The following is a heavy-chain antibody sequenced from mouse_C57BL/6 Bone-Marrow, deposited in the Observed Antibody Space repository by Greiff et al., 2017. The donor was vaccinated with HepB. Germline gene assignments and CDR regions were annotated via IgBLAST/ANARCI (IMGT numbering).Heavy chain of an antibody. J-gene: IGHJ3*01. CDR3: ESVGSRCFAY. CDR2: IYPSDSET. V-gene: IGHV1-61*01. D-gene: IGHD1-1*01. Sequence: QVQLQQPGAELVRPGSSVKLSCKASGYTFTSYWMDWVKQRPGQGLEWIGNIYPSDSETHYNQKFKDKATLTVDKSSSTAYMQLSSMTSEDSAVYYCESVGSRCFAYWGQGTLVTVSA. CDR1: GYTFTSYW.